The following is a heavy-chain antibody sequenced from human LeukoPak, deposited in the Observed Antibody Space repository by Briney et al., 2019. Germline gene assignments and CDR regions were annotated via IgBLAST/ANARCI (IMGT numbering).Heavy chain of an antibody. D-gene: IGHD3-22*01. CDR3: ARGGYYYDSSGYYPLDY. CDR1: GGSISSSNW. V-gene: IGHV4-4*02. CDR2: IYHSGST. Sequence: SETLSLTCAVSGGSISSSNWWSWVRQPPGKGLEWIGEIYHSGSTNYNPSLKSRVTISVDKSKNQFSLKLSSVTAADTAVYYCARGGYYYDSSGYYPLDYWGQGTLVTVSS. J-gene: IGHJ4*02.